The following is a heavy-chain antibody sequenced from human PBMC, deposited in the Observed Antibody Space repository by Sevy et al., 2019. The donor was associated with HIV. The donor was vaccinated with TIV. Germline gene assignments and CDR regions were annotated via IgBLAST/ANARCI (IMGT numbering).Heavy chain of an antibody. D-gene: IGHD4-4*01. CDR3: ATEYSYDY. J-gene: IGHJ4*01. Sequence: ASVKVSCKASGRTSSDYYIQWVRQAPGQGLEWMGWINSKSGATRYPQKFQGRVTMTSDTSISTAYMELSRLRSDDTAVYYCATEYSYDYWGHGTLVTVSS. V-gene: IGHV1-2*02. CDR1: GRTSSDYY. CDR2: INSKSGAT.